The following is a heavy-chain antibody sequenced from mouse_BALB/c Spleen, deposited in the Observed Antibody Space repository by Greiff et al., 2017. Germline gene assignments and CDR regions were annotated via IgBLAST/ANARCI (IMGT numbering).Heavy chain of an antibody. J-gene: IGHJ2*01. CDR2: IWAGGST. V-gene: IGHV2-9*02. Sequence: QVQLKESGPGLVAPSQSLSITCTVSGFSLTSYGVHWVRQPPGKGLEWLGVIWAGGSTNYNSALMSRLSISKDNSKSQVFLIMNSLQTDDTAMYYCARGGAGLNYFDYWGQGTTLTVSS. CDR3: ARGGAGLNYFDY. CDR1: GFSLTSYG. D-gene: IGHD2-4*01.